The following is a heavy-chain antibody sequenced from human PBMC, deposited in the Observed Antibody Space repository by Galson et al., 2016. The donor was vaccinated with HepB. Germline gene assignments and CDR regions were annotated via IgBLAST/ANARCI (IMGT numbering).Heavy chain of an antibody. CDR1: GYTFTDYY. CDR3: ASFYNVLTSFHDIFDI. D-gene: IGHD3-10*02. CDR2: INPNTGGT. V-gene: IGHV1-2*02. Sequence: SVKVSCKASGYTFTDYYIHWVRQAPGQGLEWMGWINPNTGGTNFAQRVQSSVTMTRDTSIDTAYMELSRLTSGNTAVHYCASFYNVLTSFHDIFDIWGQGTMVTVSS. J-gene: IGHJ3*02.